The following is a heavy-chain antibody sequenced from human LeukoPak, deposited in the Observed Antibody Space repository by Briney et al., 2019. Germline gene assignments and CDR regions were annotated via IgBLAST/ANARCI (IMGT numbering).Heavy chain of an antibody. Sequence: PGGSLRLSCAASGFTFSIYSMNWVRQAPGKGLEWVSYISSSSGSTIYYADSVKGRFTISRDNAKNELYLQMNSLRVEDTAVYYCVRDWYCHDDSGYYAYYFDYWGQGTLVAVSS. D-gene: IGHD3-22*01. J-gene: IGHJ4*02. CDR3: VRDWYCHDDSGYYAYYFDY. V-gene: IGHV3-48*04. CDR2: ISSSSGSTI. CDR1: GFTFSIYS.